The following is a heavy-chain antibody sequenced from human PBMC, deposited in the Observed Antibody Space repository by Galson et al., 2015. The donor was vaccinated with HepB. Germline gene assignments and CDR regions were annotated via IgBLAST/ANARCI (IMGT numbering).Heavy chain of an antibody. V-gene: IGHV1-3*01. CDR2: INAGNGNT. Sequence: SVKVSCKASGYTFTSYAMHWVRQAPGQWLEWMGWINAGNGNTKYSQKFQGRVTITRDTSASTAYMELSSLRSEDTAVYYCASGSYSSGRYSEYFQHWGQGTLVTVSS. D-gene: IGHD6-19*01. CDR1: GYTFTSYA. J-gene: IGHJ1*01. CDR3: ASGSYSSGRYSEYFQH.